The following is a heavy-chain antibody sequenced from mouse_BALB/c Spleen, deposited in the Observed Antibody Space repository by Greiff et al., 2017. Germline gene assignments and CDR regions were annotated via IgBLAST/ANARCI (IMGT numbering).Heavy chain of an antibody. CDR2: IDPENGDT. D-gene: IGHD2-10*01. CDR3: KGGAYYGNYVDY. V-gene: IGHV14-4*02. CDR1: GFNIKDYY. J-gene: IGHJ4*01. Sequence: VQLKQSGAELVRSGASVKLSCTASGFNIKDYYMHWVKQRPEQGLEWIGWIDPENGDTEYAPKFQGKATMTADTSSNTAYLQLSSLTSEDTAVDYCKGGAYYGNYVDYWGQGTSVTVSS.